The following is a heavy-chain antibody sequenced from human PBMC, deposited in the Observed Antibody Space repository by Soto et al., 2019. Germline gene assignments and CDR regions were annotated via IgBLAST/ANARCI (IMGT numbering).Heavy chain of an antibody. D-gene: IGHD1-1*01. CDR1: GFIVSSNY. Sequence: GGSLRLSCAASGFIVSSNYMSWVRQAPGKGLEWVSIIYTGGNTYYADSGRGRFTISRDNSKSMVYLQLNSLRVDDTAMYYCATQLRGYFFDYWGQGTLVTVSS. CDR2: IYTGGNT. V-gene: IGHV3-53*01. CDR3: ATQLRGYFFDY. J-gene: IGHJ4*02.